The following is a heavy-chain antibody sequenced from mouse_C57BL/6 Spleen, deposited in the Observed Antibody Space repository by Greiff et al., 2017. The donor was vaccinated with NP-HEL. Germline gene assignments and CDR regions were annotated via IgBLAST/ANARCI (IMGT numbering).Heavy chain of an antibody. CDR2: FYPGSGSI. Sequence: QVQLQQSGAELVKPGASVKLSCKASGYTFTEYTIHWVKQRSGQGLEWIGWFYPGSGSIKYNEKFKDKATLTADKSSSTVYMELSRLTSEDSAVYFWARHEAYYSNYEGGFAYWGQGTLVTVSA. J-gene: IGHJ3*01. CDR3: ARHEAYYSNYEGGFAY. V-gene: IGHV1-62-2*01. CDR1: GYTFTEYT. D-gene: IGHD2-5*01.